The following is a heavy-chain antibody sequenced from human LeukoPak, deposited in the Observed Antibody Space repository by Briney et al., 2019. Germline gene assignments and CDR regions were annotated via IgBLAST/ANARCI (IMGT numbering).Heavy chain of an antibody. CDR2: ISGSGGST. J-gene: IGHJ4*02. CDR1: GFTFSSYA. D-gene: IGHD3-3*01. V-gene: IGHV3-23*01. CDR3: AKAAAITIFGVVIVNFDY. Sequence: PGGSLRLSCAASGFTFSSYAMSWVRQAPGKRLEWVSAISGSGGSTYYADSVKGRFTISRDNSKNTLYLQMNSLRAEDTAVYYCAKAAAITIFGVVIVNFDYWGQGTLVTVSS.